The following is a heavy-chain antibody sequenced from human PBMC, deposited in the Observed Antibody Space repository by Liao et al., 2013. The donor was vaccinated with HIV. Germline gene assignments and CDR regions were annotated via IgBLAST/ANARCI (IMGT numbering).Heavy chain of an antibody. CDR2: IYFNGRT. V-gene: IGHV4-30-4*08. D-gene: IGHD5-24*01. Sequence: QVQLQEAGPGLVEPSQTLSLTCTVSGGSVNSGDYYWSWIRQPPGKGLEWIGYIYFNGRTYYNPSLKSRLTISKDTSKDQFSLKLTSVTAADTAVYYCARVGSDDGYNYVRFDYWGQGTLVTVSS. CDR1: GGSVNSGDYY. CDR3: ARVGSDDGYNYVRFDY. J-gene: IGHJ4*02.